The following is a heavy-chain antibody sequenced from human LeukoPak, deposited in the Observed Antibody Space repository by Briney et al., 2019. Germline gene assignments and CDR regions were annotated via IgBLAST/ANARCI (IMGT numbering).Heavy chain of an antibody. CDR1: GYTFTSYY. V-gene: IGHV1-46*01. J-gene: IGHJ4*02. Sequence: PWASVKVSCTASGYTFTSYYMHWVRQAPGQGLEWMGIINPSGGSTSYAQKFQGRVTMTRDMSTSTVYMELSSLRSEDTAVYYCARDGFLGYSTAYYFDSWGQGTLVTVSS. CDR2: INPSGGST. D-gene: IGHD6-13*01. CDR3: ARDGFLGYSTAYYFDS.